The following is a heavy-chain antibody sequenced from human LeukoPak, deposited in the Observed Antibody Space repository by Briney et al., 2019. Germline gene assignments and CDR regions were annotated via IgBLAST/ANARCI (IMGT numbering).Heavy chain of an antibody. CDR3: ARVPYYYDSSGYYSVDC. Sequence: PSETLSLTCTVSGGSISSGSYYWSWIRQPAGKGLEWIGRIYTSGSTNYNPSLKSRVTISVDTSKNQFSLKLSSVTAADTAVYYCARVPYYYDSSGYYSVDCWGQGTLVTVSS. CDR1: GGSISSGSYY. D-gene: IGHD3-22*01. CDR2: IYTSGST. V-gene: IGHV4-61*02. J-gene: IGHJ4*02.